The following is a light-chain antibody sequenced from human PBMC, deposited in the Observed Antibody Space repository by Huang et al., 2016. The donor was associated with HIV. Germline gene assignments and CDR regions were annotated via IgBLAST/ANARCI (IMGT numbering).Light chain of an antibody. CDR2: DAS. J-gene: IGKJ4*01. CDR3: QQRSNLGT. CDR1: QSISSY. Sequence: EIVLTQSPATLSLSPGERATLSCRASQSISSYLAWYQQKPGQAPRLLIDDASNRAPGIPARFSGSGSGTDFTLTISSLEPEDFAIYYCQQRSNLGTFGGGTKVEIK. V-gene: IGKV3-11*01.